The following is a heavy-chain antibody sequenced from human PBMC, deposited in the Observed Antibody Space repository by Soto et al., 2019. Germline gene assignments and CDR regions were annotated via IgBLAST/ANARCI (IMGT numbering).Heavy chain of an antibody. D-gene: IGHD3-3*01. J-gene: IGHJ4*02. CDR3: ARGAESRDFWSGYYGSPPYYFDY. V-gene: IGHV4-59*01. Sequence: SETLSLTCTVSGGSISRYYWSWSRQPPGKGLEWIGYIYYSGSTNYNPSLKSRVTISVDTSKNQFSLKLSSVTAADTAVYYCARGAESRDFWSGYYGSPPYYFDYWGQGTPVTVSS. CDR2: IYYSGST. CDR1: GGSISRYY.